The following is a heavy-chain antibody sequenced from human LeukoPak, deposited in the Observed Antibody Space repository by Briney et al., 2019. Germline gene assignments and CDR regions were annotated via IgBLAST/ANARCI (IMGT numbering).Heavy chain of an antibody. D-gene: IGHD3-10*01. V-gene: IGHV3-48*03. CDR1: GFPFSSYE. J-gene: IGHJ4*02. CDR2: ISSSGSTI. CDR3: ARERSGSPY. Sequence: GGSLRLSCAASGFPFSSYEVNWVRRATGKGLEWVSYISSSGSTIYYADSVKGRFTISRDNDKNTLYLQMNSLRAEDTAVYYCARERSGSPYWGQGTLVTVSS.